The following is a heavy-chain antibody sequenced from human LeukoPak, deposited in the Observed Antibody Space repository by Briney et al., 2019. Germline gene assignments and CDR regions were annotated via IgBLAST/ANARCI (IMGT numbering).Heavy chain of an antibody. J-gene: IGHJ4*02. Sequence: GGSLRLSCAASGFTFSSYSMNWVRQAPGKGLEWVSVIYSGGSTYYADSVKGRFTISRDNSKNTLYLQMNSLRAEDTAVYYCAISNNDYCDSSGYTDYWGQGTLVTVSS. CDR3: AISNNDYCDSSGYTDY. CDR1: GFTFSSYS. V-gene: IGHV3-53*01. D-gene: IGHD3-22*01. CDR2: IYSGGST.